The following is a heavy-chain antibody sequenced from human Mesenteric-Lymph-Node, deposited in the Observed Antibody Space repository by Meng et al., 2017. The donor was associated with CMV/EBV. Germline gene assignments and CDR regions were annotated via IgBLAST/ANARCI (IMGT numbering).Heavy chain of an antibody. D-gene: IGHD3-3*01. CDR3: AKDPPYDFWSGHMGGGMDV. CDR2: ISGSGGST. J-gene: IGHJ6*02. V-gene: IGHV3-23*01. CDR1: GFTFSGYA. Sequence: GESLKISCAASGFTFSGYAMSWVRQAPGKGLEWVSAISGSGGSTYHADSVKGRFTISRDNSKNTLYLQMNSLRAEDTAVYYCAKDPPYDFWSGHMGGGMDVWGQGTTVTVSS.